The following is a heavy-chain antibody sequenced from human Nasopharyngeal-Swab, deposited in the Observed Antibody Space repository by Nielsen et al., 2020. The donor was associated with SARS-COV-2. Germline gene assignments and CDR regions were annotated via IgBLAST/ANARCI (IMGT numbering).Heavy chain of an antibody. J-gene: IGHJ4*02. CDR2: ISYDGSTQ. CDR3: ARDGGYCGGDCYRAFDY. Sequence: GGSLRLSCAASRSVFRSYDMHWVRQSPGKGLEWVTVISYDGSTQYYADSVKGRFSISRDNSKNTVYLQMNSLRPEDTAVYYCARDGGYCGGDCYRAFDYWGQGSLVTVSS. CDR1: RSVFRSYD. V-gene: IGHV3-30-3*01. D-gene: IGHD2-21*02.